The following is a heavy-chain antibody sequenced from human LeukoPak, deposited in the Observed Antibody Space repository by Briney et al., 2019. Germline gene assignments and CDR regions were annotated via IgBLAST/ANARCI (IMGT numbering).Heavy chain of an antibody. CDR2: ISPSGGST. V-gene: IGHV1-46*01. J-gene: IGHJ3*02. CDR1: GYTFTSYY. Sequence: GASVKVSCKASGYTFTSYYIHGVRQAPGQGLEWMGIISPSGGSTTYAQKFQGRVTMTRDKSTSTVYMELSSLKSEDTAVYYCARGSSRSPRDAFDIWGQGTMVTVSS. CDR3: ARGSSRSPRDAFDI.